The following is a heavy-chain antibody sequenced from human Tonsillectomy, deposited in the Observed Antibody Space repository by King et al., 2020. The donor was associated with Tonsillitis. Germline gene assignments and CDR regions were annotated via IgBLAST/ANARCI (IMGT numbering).Heavy chain of an antibody. CDR2: ISSSSSYI. J-gene: IGHJ5*02. D-gene: IGHD3-10*01. Sequence: VQLVESGGGLVKPGGSLRLSCAASGFTFSSYSMNWVRQAPGKGLEWVSSISSSSSYIYYADSVKGRFTISRENAKNSLYLQMNSLRAEDTAVYYCARGPLPIRSWFDPWGQGTLVTVSS. V-gene: IGHV3-21*01. CDR1: GFTFSSYS. CDR3: ARGPLPIRSWFDP.